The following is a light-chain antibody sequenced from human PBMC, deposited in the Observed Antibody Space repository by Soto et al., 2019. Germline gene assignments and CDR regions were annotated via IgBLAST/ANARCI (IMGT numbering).Light chain of an antibody. Sequence: EIVLTQSLATLSLSPGERATLSCRASQSVSSYLAWYQQKPGQAPRLLIYDASNRATGIPARFSGSGSGTDFTLTISSLEPDDFAVYYCQQRSDWPSTFGGGTKVQIK. J-gene: IGKJ4*01. CDR3: QQRSDWPST. V-gene: IGKV3-11*01. CDR1: QSVSSY. CDR2: DAS.